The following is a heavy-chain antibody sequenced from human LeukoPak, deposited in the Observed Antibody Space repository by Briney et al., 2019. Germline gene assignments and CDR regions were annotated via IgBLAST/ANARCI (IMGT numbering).Heavy chain of an antibody. CDR1: GYTFSNYC. V-gene: IGHV1-46*01. CDR2: LNPTYDIP. CDR3: ARDTHYGDYGGNYYYYYYMDV. J-gene: IGHJ6*03. D-gene: IGHD4-17*01. Sequence: ASVKVSCKASGYTFSNYCMHWVRQAPGQGLEWMGILNPTYDIPIYAQKFEGRVTMTRDMSTSTVYMELSSLRSEDTAVYYCARDTHYGDYGGNYYYYYYMDVWGKGTTVTVSS.